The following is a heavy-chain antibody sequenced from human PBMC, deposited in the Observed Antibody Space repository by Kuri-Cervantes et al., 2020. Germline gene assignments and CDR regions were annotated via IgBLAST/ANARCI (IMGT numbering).Heavy chain of an antibody. Sequence: ASVKVSCKASGYTFTSYDINWVRQATGQGLEWMGWMNPNSGNTGYAQKFQGRVTMTRNTSISTAYMELSRLRSDDTAVYYCAREAGGGGIAAADYWGQGTLVTVSS. J-gene: IGHJ4*02. CDR2: MNPNSGNT. D-gene: IGHD6-13*01. CDR3: AREAGGGGIAAADY. V-gene: IGHV1-8*01. CDR1: GYTFTSYD.